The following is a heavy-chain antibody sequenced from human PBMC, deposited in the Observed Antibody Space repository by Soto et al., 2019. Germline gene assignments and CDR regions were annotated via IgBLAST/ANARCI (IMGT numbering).Heavy chain of an antibody. V-gene: IGHV4-30-2*01. CDR1: GGSISSGGYS. D-gene: IGHD5-18*01. J-gene: IGHJ6*02. CDR3: ARGGYSYGYVSYYYGMDV. CDR2: IYHSGST. Sequence: SETLSLTCAVSGGSISSGGYSWSWIRQPPGKGLEWIGYIYHSGSTYYNPSLKSRVTISVDRSKNQFSLKLSSVTAADTAVYYCARGGYSYGYVSYYYGMDVWGQGTTVTVSS.